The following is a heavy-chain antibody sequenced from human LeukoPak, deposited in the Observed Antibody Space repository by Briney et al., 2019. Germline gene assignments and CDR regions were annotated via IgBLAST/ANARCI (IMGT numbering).Heavy chain of an antibody. CDR1: GFTFNNYG. CDR3: ARGPAGYGEAQGYYYGMDV. J-gene: IGHJ6*02. D-gene: IGHD4-17*01. Sequence: GGSLRLSWAASGFTFNNYGMHWVRQAPGKGLEWVADISYDGSNEYYTDSVKGRFTISRDNSKNTLYLQMNSLRAEDTAVYYCARGPAGYGEAQGYYYGMDVWGQGTTVTVSS. CDR2: ISYDGSNE. V-gene: IGHV3-30*03.